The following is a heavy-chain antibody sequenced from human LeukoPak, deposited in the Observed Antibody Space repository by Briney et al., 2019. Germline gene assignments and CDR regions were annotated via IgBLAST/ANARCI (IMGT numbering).Heavy chain of an antibody. CDR2: ISYDGSYT. CDR3: AREYCSGAGCYSGTGGFDY. Sequence: GGSLRLSCAASTFTFSGYAMHWVGQAPGKGLEWVAVISYDGSYTYYADSVKGRFTISRDSSKNTLYLQMNSLRAEDTAVYYCAREYCSGAGCYSGTGGFDYWGQGSLVTVSS. V-gene: IGHV3-30*04. D-gene: IGHD2-15*01. CDR1: TFTFSGYA. J-gene: IGHJ4*02.